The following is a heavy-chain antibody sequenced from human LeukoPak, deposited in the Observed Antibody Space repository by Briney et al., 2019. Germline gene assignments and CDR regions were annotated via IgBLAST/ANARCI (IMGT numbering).Heavy chain of an antibody. J-gene: IGHJ4*02. D-gene: IGHD3-3*01. CDR2: IYPGDSDT. CDR3: ARFPVLRFLEWLDY. Sequence: GGSLKISCKGSGYSFTSYLIGWVRQMPGKGMGWRGIIYPGDSDTRYSASFQGQVTISADKSISTAYLQWSSLKASDTAMYYCARFPVLRFLEWLDYWGQGTLVTVSS. V-gene: IGHV5-51*01. CDR1: GYSFTSYL.